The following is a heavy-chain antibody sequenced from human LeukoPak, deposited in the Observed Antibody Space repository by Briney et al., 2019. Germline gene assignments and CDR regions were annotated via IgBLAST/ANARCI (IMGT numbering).Heavy chain of an antibody. CDR3: ARLKYYDSTGYSPGYYMDV. J-gene: IGHJ6*03. CDR2: IYVTGST. Sequence: SETLTLTCTVSGGSIINYYWSWIRQPAGTGLEWVGRIYVTGSTIYNPSLQSRLSMSVDTSKNQFSLRLTSVTAADTAVYYCARLKYYDSTGYSPGYYMDVWGKGITVTVSS. D-gene: IGHD3-22*01. CDR1: GGSIINYY. V-gene: IGHV4-4*07.